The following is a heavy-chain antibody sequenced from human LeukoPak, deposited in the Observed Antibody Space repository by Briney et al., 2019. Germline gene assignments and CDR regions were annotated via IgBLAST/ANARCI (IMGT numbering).Heavy chain of an antibody. D-gene: IGHD6-13*01. CDR3: ARQHDSYHYYYVDV. Sequence: PSETLSLTCAVSGYSISSGYYWNWIRQPPGKGLEWIGSLYHSDSIYYNPSLESRVTMSVDTSKNQFSLKLSFVTAADTAVYYCARQHDSYHYYYVDVWGTGTTVTVFS. J-gene: IGHJ6*03. CDR2: LYHSDSI. V-gene: IGHV4-38-2*01. CDR1: GYSISSGYY.